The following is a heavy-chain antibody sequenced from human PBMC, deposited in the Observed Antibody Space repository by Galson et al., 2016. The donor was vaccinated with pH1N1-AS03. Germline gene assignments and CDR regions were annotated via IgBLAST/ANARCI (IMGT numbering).Heavy chain of an antibody. CDR1: GFSFSTNW. V-gene: IGHV3-74*01. CDR3: ARDVGGPYDY. J-gene: IGHJ4*02. Sequence: LRLSCAASGFSFSTNWMHWVRQAPGKGLVWVAHINEDGSTARHADSVKGRFIISRDNAKNTLYLHMNSLRAEDTTVYYCARDVGGPYDYWGQGTLVTVSS. D-gene: IGHD4-23*01. CDR2: INEDGSTA.